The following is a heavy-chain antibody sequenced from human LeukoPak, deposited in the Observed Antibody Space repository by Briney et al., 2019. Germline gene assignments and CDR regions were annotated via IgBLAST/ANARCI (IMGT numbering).Heavy chain of an antibody. CDR1: GGSISSYY. V-gene: IGHV4-4*07. CDR2: IYTSGST. CDR3: ARAGYCSSTSCYAGRFDY. D-gene: IGHD2-2*01. J-gene: IGHJ4*02. Sequence: SETLSLTCTVSGGSISSYYWSWIRQPAGKGLEWFGRIYTSGSTNYNPSLKSRVTMSVDTSKNQFSLKLSSVTAADTAVYYCARAGYCSSTSCYAGRFDYWGQGTLVTVSS.